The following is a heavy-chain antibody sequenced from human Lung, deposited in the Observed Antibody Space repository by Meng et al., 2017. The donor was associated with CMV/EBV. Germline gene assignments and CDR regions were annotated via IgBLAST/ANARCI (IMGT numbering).Heavy chain of an antibody. CDR3: TRVFGSGSQRYGGYYGMDV. Sequence: SXAASDFTVSSNYMSWVRQAPGKGLEWVSLIYSGGTTYYADSVKGRFTISRDNSKNTLYLQMNSLRAEDTAVYYCTRVFGSGSQRYGGYYGMDVWXQGTXVT. D-gene: IGHD3-10*01. CDR2: IYSGGTT. CDR1: DFTVSSNY. J-gene: IGHJ6*02. V-gene: IGHV3-53*01.